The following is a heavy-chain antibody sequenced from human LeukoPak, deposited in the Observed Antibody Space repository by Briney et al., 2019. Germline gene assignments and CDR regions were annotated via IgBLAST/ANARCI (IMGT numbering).Heavy chain of an antibody. J-gene: IGHJ4*02. CDR1: GFTFSSYS. D-gene: IGHD3-16*01. V-gene: IGHV3-30*02. CDR3: AKDGYDYIWGPYKLPSYFDY. Sequence: PGGSLRLSCAASGFTFSSYSMNWVRQAPGKGLEWVAFIPYDGSDTSYTDSVKGRFTIYRDISKSTVYLQMNNLRPEDTAVYYCAKDGYDYIWGPYKLPSYFDYWGQGTLVTVS. CDR2: IPYDGSDT.